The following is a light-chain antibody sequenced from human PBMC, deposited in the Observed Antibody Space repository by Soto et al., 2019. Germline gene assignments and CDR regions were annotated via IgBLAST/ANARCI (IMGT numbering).Light chain of an antibody. CDR1: QGISSY. CDR3: QQLNSAIT. CDR2: AAS. Sequence: DIQLTQSPSFLSASVGDRVTITCRASQGISSYLAWYQQKPGKAPKLLIYAASTLQSGVPSRFSGGGSGTEFTLTISSLQPEDFATYYCQQLNSAITFGQGTRLEIK. J-gene: IGKJ5*01. V-gene: IGKV1-9*01.